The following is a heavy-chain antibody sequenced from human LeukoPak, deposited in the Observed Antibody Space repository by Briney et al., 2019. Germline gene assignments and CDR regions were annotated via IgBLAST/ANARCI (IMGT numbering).Heavy chain of an antibody. V-gene: IGHV3-11*01. D-gene: IGHD6-19*01. CDR2: ISSTADIV. J-gene: IGHJ4*02. CDR3: ARETVAGTFDY. CDR1: GFTFSEYY. Sequence: PGGSVRLSCAASGFTFSEYYMSWIRQAPGKGLEWVSGISSTADIVSYADFVLGRFTISRDNGDDSLSLQLNNLRAEDTAVYYCARETVAGTFDYWSQGTLVTVSS.